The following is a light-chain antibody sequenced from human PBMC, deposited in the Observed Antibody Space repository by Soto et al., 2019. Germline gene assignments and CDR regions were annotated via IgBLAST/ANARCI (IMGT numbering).Light chain of an antibody. CDR2: GNN. CDR1: YSNIGSNT. CDR3: AAWDYSLNGYV. J-gene: IGLJ1*01. Sequence: QSVLTQPPSASGTPGQRVTISCSGRYSNIGSNTVNWYQQLPGTAPKLLIYGNNQRPSGVPDRFSGSESGTSASLAISGLQTEDEADYYCAAWDYSLNGYVFGTGTKVTVL. V-gene: IGLV1-44*01.